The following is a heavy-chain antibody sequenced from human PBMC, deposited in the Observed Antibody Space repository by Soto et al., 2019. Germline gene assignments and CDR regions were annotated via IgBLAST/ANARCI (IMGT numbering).Heavy chain of an antibody. CDR3: ASQYMYSSGLYFYGMDV. D-gene: IGHD6-19*01. J-gene: IGHJ6*02. V-gene: IGHV3-74*01. Sequence: EVQLVESGGGLVQPGGSLRLSCAASGFTFSSYWMHWVRQAPGKGLVWVSRINSDGSSTSYADSVKGRFTISRDNAKNTVEQQTNSLRAEDTAVYYCASQYMYSSGLYFYGMDVWGQGTTVTVSS. CDR2: INSDGSST. CDR1: GFTFSSYW.